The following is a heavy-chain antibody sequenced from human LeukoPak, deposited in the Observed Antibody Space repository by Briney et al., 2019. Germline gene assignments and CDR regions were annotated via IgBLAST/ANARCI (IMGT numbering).Heavy chain of an antibody. CDR2: ISYDGSNK. Sequence: PGGSLRLSCAASGFTFSSYAMHWVRQAPGKGLEWVAVISYDGSNKYYADSVKGRFTISRDNSKNTLYLQMNSLRAEDTAVYYCARDGSGLLRYYFDYWGQGTLVTVSS. D-gene: IGHD3-22*01. J-gene: IGHJ4*02. CDR3: ARDGSGLLRYYFDY. V-gene: IGHV3-30*01. CDR1: GFTFSSYA.